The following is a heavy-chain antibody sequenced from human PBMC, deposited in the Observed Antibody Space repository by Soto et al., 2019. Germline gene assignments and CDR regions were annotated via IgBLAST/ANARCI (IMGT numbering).Heavy chain of an antibody. CDR1: GFSISNYA. V-gene: IGHV3-23*01. CDR3: AKDGIRKDDY. CDR2: ISDSGTNT. J-gene: IGHJ4*02. Sequence: EVHLSESGGGFIQSGGSLRLSCAASGFSISNYAMSWVRQAPGRGLEWISSISDSGTNTFYADSVRGRFVISRDKSKNTVYLQMNNLRVEDTALYYCAKDGIRKDDYWGQGTPVTVSS.